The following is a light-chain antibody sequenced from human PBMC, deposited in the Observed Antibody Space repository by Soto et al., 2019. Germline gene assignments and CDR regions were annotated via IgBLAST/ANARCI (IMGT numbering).Light chain of an antibody. CDR1: QSVSSY. V-gene: IGKV3-11*01. CDR3: QQRSNRLT. Sequence: EIGLTQSPATLSLSPGERATLSCRASQSVSSYLAWYQQKHGQAPRLLIYDASNRATGIPARFSGSGSGTDFTLTISSLEPEDFAVYYCQQRSNRLTFGGGTKGEIK. CDR2: DAS. J-gene: IGKJ4*01.